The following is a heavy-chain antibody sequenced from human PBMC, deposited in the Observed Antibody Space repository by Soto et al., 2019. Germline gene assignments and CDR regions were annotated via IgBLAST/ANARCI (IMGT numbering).Heavy chain of an antibody. Sequence: ASVKVSCKASGYTFGGHFLHWVRQAPGQGLEWMGWINPNSGVTYYAHKFQGRVTMTSDTSINTAFMEVGGLTSDDTAVYYRAREVCWNDYFNYVGFDSWGQGTLVTVSS. D-gene: IGHD3-3*01. V-gene: IGHV1-2*02. CDR2: INPNSGVT. CDR3: AREVCWNDYFNYVGFDS. CDR1: GYTFGGHF. J-gene: IGHJ4*02.